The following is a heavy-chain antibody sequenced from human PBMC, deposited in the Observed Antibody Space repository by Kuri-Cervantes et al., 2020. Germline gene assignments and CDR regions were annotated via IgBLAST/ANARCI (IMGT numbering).Heavy chain of an antibody. D-gene: IGHD3-22*01. CDR1: GFTFSSYG. CDR3: AREFPLHSSGYSR. CDR2: ISYDGSNK. J-gene: IGHJ4*02. V-gene: IGHV3-30*03. Sequence: LSLTCAASGFTFSSYGMHWVRQAPGKGLEWVAVISYDGSNKYYADSVKGRFTISRDNSKNTLYLQMNSLRAEDTAVYYCAREFPLHSSGYSRWGQGTLVTVSS.